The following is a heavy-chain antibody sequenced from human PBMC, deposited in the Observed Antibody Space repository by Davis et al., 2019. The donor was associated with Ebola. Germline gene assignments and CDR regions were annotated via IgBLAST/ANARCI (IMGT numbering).Heavy chain of an antibody. J-gene: IGHJ6*02. V-gene: IGHV3-53*01. Sequence: GGSLRLSCAASGFSVSSNYMSWVRQAPGKGLEWVSVIYSGGPTYYADSVKGRFTISRDNSKNTVNLQMNSLRAEDTAVYHCARAVQGVAATVPYYYYGMDVWSQGTTVTVSS. CDR1: GFSVSSNY. D-gene: IGHD6-25*01. CDR3: ARAVQGVAATVPYYYYGMDV. CDR2: IYSGGPT.